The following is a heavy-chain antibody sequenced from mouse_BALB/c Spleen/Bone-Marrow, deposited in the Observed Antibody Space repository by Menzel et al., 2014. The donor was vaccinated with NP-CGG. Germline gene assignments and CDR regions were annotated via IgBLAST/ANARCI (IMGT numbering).Heavy chain of an antibody. CDR3: VYGYAMDY. CDR2: IRSKSNNYAT. V-gene: IGHV10-1*02. Sequence: VQLKESGGGLVQPKGSLKLSCAASGFTFNTYAMNWVGQAPGKGLEWVARIRSKSNNYATYYADSVKDRFTISRDDSQSMHYLQMSNLKTEDTAMYYCVYGYAMDYWGQGTSVTVSS. CDR1: GFTFNTYA. D-gene: IGHD2-2*01. J-gene: IGHJ4*01.